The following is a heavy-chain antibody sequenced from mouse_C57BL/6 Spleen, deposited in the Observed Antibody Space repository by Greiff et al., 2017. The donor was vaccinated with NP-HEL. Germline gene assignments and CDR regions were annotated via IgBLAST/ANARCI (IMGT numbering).Heavy chain of an antibody. D-gene: IGHD2-5*01. Sequence: EVQLHQSGPELVKPGASVKISCKASGYTFTDYYMNWVKQSHGKSLEWIGDINPNNGGTSYNQKFKGKATLTVDKSSSTAYMELRSLTSEDSAVYYCARAYYSNYLFAYWGQGTLVTVSA. J-gene: IGHJ3*01. V-gene: IGHV1-26*01. CDR2: INPNNGGT. CDR1: GYTFTDYY. CDR3: ARAYYSNYLFAY.